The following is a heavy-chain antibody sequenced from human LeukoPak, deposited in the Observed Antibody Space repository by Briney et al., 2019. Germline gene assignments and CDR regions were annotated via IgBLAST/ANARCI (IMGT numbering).Heavy chain of an antibody. V-gene: IGHV3-66*01. Sequence: PGGSLRLSWAASGXTVSNNYVSWVRQAPGKGLEWVSIIYAGGYTYYADSVKDRFTISRDNSKNTLYLQMNSLTAEDTAVYYCARNGPGGYYFDFWGQGTLVTVSS. CDR2: IYAGGYT. D-gene: IGHD2-8*02. J-gene: IGHJ4*02. CDR1: GXTVSNNY. CDR3: ARNGPGGYYFDF.